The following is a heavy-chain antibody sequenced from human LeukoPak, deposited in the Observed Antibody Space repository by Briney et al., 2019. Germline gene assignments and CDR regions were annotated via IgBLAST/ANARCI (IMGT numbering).Heavy chain of an antibody. V-gene: IGHV3-13*01. Sequence: GGSLRLSCTASGFTFSSYDMHWVRQATGKGLEWVSAVGTAGDTYYPGSVKGRFTISRENAKNSLYLQMNSLRAGDTAVYYCARVRKYSGYYSWYFDLWGRGTLVTVSS. D-gene: IGHD5-12*01. J-gene: IGHJ2*01. CDR3: ARVRKYSGYYSWYFDL. CDR2: VGTAGDT. CDR1: GFTFSSYD.